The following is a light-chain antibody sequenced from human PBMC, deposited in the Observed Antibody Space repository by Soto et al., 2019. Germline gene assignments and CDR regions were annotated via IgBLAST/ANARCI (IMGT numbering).Light chain of an antibody. Sequence: QSVLTQPPSASGTPGQRVTISCSGSSSNIGSNSVNWYQQLPGTAPKVLIYSNSQRPSGVPDRFSGSKSGASASLAINGLQSEDEADYYCAAWDDSLDGVVFGGGTKVTVL. CDR1: SSNIGSNS. J-gene: IGLJ2*01. CDR2: SNS. CDR3: AAWDDSLDGVV. V-gene: IGLV1-44*01.